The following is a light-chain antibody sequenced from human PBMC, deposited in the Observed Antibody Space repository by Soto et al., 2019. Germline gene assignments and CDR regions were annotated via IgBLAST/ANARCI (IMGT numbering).Light chain of an antibody. V-gene: IGKV3D-7*01. CDR3: QQYNDWPPLT. CDR1: QSVSSSF. CDR2: GAS. Sequence: EIVLTQSPGTLSLSPGERATLSCRASQSVSSSFLAWYQQKRGQPPRLLIYGASSRATGIPARFSGSGSGTEFTLTISSLQSEDCAVYYCQQYNDWPPLTFGGGTKVDIK. J-gene: IGKJ4*01.